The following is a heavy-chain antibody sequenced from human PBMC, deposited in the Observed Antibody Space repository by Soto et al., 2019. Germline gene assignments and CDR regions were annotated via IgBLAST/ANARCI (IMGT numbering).Heavy chain of an antibody. CDR2: ISGSGGST. CDR3: AKDSATVTTLGYYFDY. D-gene: IGHD4-17*01. Sequence: GGSLRLSCAASGFTFSSYAMSWVRQAPGKGLEWVSAISGSGGSTYYADSVKGRFTISRDNSKNTLYLQMNSLRAEDTAVYYCAKDSATVTTLGYYFDYWGQGTLVTVSS. CDR1: GFTFSSYA. J-gene: IGHJ4*02. V-gene: IGHV3-23*01.